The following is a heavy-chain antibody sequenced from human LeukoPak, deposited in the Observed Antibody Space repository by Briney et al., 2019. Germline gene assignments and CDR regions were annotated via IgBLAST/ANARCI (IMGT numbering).Heavy chain of an antibody. Sequence: AGGSLRLSCAASGFTFSDYSMNWVRQAPGKGLEWVSYISSSGSTVYYADSVKGRFTISRDNARSSLYLQMNRLRDEDTAVYYCARPEYSNSMPVNWGQGTLVTVSS. V-gene: IGHV3-48*02. CDR1: GFTFSDYS. CDR3: ARPEYSNSMPVN. J-gene: IGHJ4*02. D-gene: IGHD6-6*01. CDR2: ISSSGSTV.